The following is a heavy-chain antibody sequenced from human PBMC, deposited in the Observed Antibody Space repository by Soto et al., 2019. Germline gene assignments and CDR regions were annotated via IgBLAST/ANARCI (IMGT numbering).Heavy chain of an antibody. J-gene: IGHJ4*02. D-gene: IGHD5-12*01. CDR1: GGGNLRDYR. V-gene: IGHV1-69*01. CDR2: IIPKLGSA. CDR3: ARGGGGYTFGAVY. Sequence: QVQLVQSGAEVKKPGSSVQVSCKASGGGNLRDYRTTWVRQAPGQGLEWVGGIIPKLGSANYAQNFQGRVTLTADEATSTVYTGLQSLSSEDTAVYYWARGGGGYTFGAVYWGQGTPVTVSS.